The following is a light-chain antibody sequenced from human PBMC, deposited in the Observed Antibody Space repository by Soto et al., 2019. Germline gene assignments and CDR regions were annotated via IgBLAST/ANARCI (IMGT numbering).Light chain of an antibody. Sequence: DIQMTQSPSSLSASIGDRVTITCRASQGITDFLAWYQQKPGKVHKLLIYAASTLQSGVPSRFSGSRSGTDFTLTISSLQPEDVATYYCHKYNSAPFAFGPGTKVDIK. V-gene: IGKV1-27*01. J-gene: IGKJ3*01. CDR1: QGITDF. CDR3: HKYNSAPFA. CDR2: AAS.